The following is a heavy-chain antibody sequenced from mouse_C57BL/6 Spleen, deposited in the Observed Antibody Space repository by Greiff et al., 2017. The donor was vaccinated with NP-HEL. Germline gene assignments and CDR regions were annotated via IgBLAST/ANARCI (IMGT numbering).Heavy chain of an antibody. J-gene: IGHJ2*01. CDR1: GYTFTSYW. CDR2: IHPNSGST. D-gene: IGHD1-1*01. Sequence: QVHVKQPGAELVKPGASVKLSCKASGYTFTSYWMHWVKQRPGQGLEWIGMIHPNSGSTNYNEKFKSKATLTVDKSSSTAYMQLSSLTSEDSAVYYCARSGYYGSSHYFDYWGQGTTLTVSS. V-gene: IGHV1-64*01. CDR3: ARSGYYGSSHYFDY.